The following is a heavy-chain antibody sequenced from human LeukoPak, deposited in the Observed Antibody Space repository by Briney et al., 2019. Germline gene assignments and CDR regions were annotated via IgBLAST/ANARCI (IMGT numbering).Heavy chain of an antibody. CDR1: GGSISSSSYY. J-gene: IGHJ4*02. CDR3: ARPDCDSGSCYWKY. Sequence: PSETLSLTCTVSGGSISSSSYYWGWIRQPPGKGLEWIGSIYYSGTIYYNPSLKSRVTISVDTPNNQFSLKLTSVTAADTAVYYCARPDCDSGSCYWKYWGQGTLVTVSS. V-gene: IGHV4-39*01. CDR2: IYYSGTI. D-gene: IGHD2-2*01.